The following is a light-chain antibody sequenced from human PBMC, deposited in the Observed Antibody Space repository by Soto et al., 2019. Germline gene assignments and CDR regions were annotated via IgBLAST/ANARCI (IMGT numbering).Light chain of an antibody. CDR3: QKYNSAPHT. CDR1: RDISNY. V-gene: IGKV1-27*01. CDR2: AAS. Sequence: DIQMTQSPSSLSASVGERVTITCRASRDISNYLAWYQQKPGKVPKLLIYAASTLQSGVPSRFSGSGSGTDFTLTISTLQPEDVATYYCQKYNSAPHTFGQGTKLEIK. J-gene: IGKJ2*01.